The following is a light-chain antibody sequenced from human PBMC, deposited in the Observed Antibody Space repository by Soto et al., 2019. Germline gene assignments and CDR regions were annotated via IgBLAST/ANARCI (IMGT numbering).Light chain of an antibody. CDR3: QEYNNYWT. CDR1: QTISRW. V-gene: IGKV1-5*01. J-gene: IGKJ1*01. CDR2: TAS. Sequence: DIQMTQSPSTLSASVGDTATITCRASQTISRWLAWYQQTPGKAPRLLIYTASTLESGVPSRLSASGSGTEFTLTISSLHPDDFATYYCQEYNNYWTFGQGTKVDIK.